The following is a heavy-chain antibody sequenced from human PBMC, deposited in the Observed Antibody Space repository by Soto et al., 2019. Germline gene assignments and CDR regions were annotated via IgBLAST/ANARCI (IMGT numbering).Heavy chain of an antibody. V-gene: IGHV4-31*03. CDR3: AREGGDGIDY. J-gene: IGHJ4*02. D-gene: IGHD3-16*01. CDR1: GGSIRSGSHY. Sequence: SETLSLTCTVSGGSIRSGSHYWSWIRQHPGKGLEWIGYIYYSGSTYYNPSLKSRITISISTTKNQFSLKLTSVTAADTAVYYCAREGGDGIDYWGQGTLVTVSS. CDR2: IYYSGST.